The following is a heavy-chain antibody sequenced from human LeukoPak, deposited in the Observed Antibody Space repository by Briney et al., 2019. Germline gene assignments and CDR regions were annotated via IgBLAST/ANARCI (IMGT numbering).Heavy chain of an antibody. CDR2: IYYSGST. D-gene: IGHD5-12*01. CDR1: GGSISSGGYY. J-gene: IGHJ4*02. CDR3: ARGAYPGYSGYDDGDFDY. V-gene: IGHV4-31*03. Sequence: SETLSLTCTVSGGSISSGGYYWSWIRQHPGKGLEWIGYIYYSGSTYYNPSLKSRVTISVDTSKNQFSLELSSVTAADTAVYYCARGAYPGYSGYDDGDFDYWGQGTLVTVSS.